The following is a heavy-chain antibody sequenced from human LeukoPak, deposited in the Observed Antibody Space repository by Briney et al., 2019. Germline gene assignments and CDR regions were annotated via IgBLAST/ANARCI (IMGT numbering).Heavy chain of an antibody. D-gene: IGHD3-10*01. CDR2: IYYSGST. CDR3: ARAKGVRGVGAFDI. Sequence: PSETLSLTCTVSGYSISSGYYWGWIRQPPGKGLEWIGYIYYSGSTYYSPSLKSRVTISVDTSKNQFSLKLSSVTAADTAVYYCARAKGVRGVGAFDIWGQGTMVTVSS. J-gene: IGHJ3*02. V-gene: IGHV4-38-2*02. CDR1: GYSISSGYY.